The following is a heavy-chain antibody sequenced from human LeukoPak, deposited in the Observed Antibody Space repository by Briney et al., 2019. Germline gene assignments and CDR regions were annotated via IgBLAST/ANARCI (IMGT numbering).Heavy chain of an antibody. V-gene: IGHV1-8*01. CDR1: GYTFTSYD. D-gene: IGHD3-10*01. J-gene: IGHJ4*02. Sequence: ASVKVSCKASGYTFTSYDINWVRQATGQGLEWMGWMNPNSGDTGYVQKFQGRVTMTRSTPISTAYMELSSLRSEDTAIYYCARGGFGSGSHFDYWGQGTLVTVSS. CDR2: MNPNSGDT. CDR3: ARGGFGSGSHFDY.